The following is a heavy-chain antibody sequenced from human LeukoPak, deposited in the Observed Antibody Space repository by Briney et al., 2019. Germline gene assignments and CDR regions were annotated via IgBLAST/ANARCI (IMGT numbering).Heavy chain of an antibody. Sequence: ASVKVSCKAFGYTFTSNYMHWVRQAPGQGPEWMGVISPSGGSTTYAQKFQGRVTLTRDMSTSTDYLELSSLRSEDTAVYYCARDSVRYSSSSYGYWGQGTLVTVSS. CDR1: GYTFTSNY. V-gene: IGHV1-46*01. J-gene: IGHJ4*02. CDR3: ARDSVRYSSSSYGY. D-gene: IGHD6-6*01. CDR2: ISPSGGST.